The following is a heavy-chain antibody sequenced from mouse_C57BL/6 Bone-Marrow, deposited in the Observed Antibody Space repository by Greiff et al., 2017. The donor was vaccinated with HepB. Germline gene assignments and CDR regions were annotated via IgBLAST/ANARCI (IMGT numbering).Heavy chain of an antibody. CDR2: IHPNSGST. D-gene: IGHD2-2*01. CDR1: GYTFTSYW. Sequence: QVQLKQSGAELVKPGASVKLSCTASGYTFTSYWLHWVKQRTGLGLEWIGMIHPNSGSTNYNEKFKSKATLTVDKSSSTAYMQLSSLTSEDSAVFYWARERGLGRMWYFEVWGTGTTVTVSS. CDR3: ARERGLGRMWYFEV. J-gene: IGHJ1*03. V-gene: IGHV1-64*01.